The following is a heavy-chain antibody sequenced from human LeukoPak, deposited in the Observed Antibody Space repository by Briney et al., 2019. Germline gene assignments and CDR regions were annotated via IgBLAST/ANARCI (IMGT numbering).Heavy chain of an antibody. CDR2: ISVYNGNT. V-gene: IGHV1-18*01. Sequence: ASVKVSCKASGHIFTSYGISWVRQAPGQGLEWMGRISVYNGNTNYPQRLQGRVTMTTDTSTTTAYMELRSLRSDDTAVYYCARDINGYYYDSHGYYPTDLWGQGTLVTVSS. J-gene: IGHJ5*02. D-gene: IGHD3-22*01. CDR3: ARDINGYYYDSHGYYPTDL. CDR1: GHIFTSYG.